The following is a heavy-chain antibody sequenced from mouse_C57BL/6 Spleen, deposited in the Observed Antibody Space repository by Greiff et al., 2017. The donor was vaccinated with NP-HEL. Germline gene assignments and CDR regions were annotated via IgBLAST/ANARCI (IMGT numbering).Heavy chain of an antibody. CDR3: ARRDGDAMDY. D-gene: IGHD1-1*01. V-gene: IGHV5-9*01. CDR1: GFTFSSYT. CDR2: ISGGGGNT. Sequence: EVKLVESGGGLVKPGGSLKLSCAASGFTFSSYTMSWVRQTPEKRLEWVATISGGGGNTYYPDSVKGRFTISRDNAKNTLYLQMSSLRSEDTALYYCARRDGDAMDYWGQGTSVTVSS. J-gene: IGHJ4*01.